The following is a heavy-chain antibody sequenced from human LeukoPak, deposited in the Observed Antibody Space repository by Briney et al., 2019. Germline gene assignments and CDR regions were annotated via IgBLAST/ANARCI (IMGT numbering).Heavy chain of an antibody. CDR1: GGSISSGGYY. CDR3: AKGTLLLWFGEGPSYFDY. D-gene: IGHD3-10*01. V-gene: IGHV4-31*03. J-gene: IGHJ4*02. Sequence: SQTLSLTCTVSGGSISSGGYYWSWIRQHPGKGLEWIGYIYYSGSTYYNPSLKSRVTISVDTSKNQFSLKLSSVTAADTAVYYCAKGTLLLWFGEGPSYFDYWGQGTLVTVSS. CDR2: IYYSGST.